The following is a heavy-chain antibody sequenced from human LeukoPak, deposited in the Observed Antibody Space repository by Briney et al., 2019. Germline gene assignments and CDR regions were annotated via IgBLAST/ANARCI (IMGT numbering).Heavy chain of an antibody. CDR3: AKEYYSGLYDY. Sequence: GGSLRLSCAASGFTFSRYWMHWVRQDPGKGLLWVSRIDTYGTGTTYADSVKGRFTISRDNSKSTLHLQMNSLRAEDRAVYYCAKEYYSGLYDYWGQGTLVTVSS. CDR2: IDTYGTGT. D-gene: IGHD5-12*01. CDR1: GFTFSRYW. V-gene: IGHV3-74*01. J-gene: IGHJ4*02.